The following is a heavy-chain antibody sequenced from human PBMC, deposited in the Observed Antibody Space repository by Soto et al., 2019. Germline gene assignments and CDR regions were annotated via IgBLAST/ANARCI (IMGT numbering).Heavy chain of an antibody. CDR2: ISRSGSDI. CDR1: GFTFSDYS. V-gene: IGHV3-11*01. CDR3: ATVGYCSSTSCQTRYYYYGMDV. D-gene: IGHD2-2*03. J-gene: IGHJ6*02. Sequence: GSLRLSCAASGFTFSDYSMNWVRQAPGKGLEWVSYISRSGSDIYYADSVKGRFTISRDNAKNSLFLQMNSLRAEDTAVYYCATVGYCSSTSCQTRYYYYGMDVWGQGTTVTVSS.